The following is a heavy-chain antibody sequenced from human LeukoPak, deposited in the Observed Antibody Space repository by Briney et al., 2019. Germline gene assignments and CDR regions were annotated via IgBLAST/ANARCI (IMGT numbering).Heavy chain of an antibody. D-gene: IGHD6-13*01. V-gene: IGHV3-9*01. J-gene: IGHJ3*02. CDR1: GFTFDDYA. CDR2: ISWNSGSI. CDR3: AKDMGAYSSISFDAFDI. Sequence: GGSLRLSCAASGFTFDDYAMHWVRHAPGKGLEWVSGISWNSGSIGYADSVKGRFTISRDNAKNSLYLQMNSLRAEDTALYYCAKDMGAYSSISFDAFDIWGQGTMVTVSS.